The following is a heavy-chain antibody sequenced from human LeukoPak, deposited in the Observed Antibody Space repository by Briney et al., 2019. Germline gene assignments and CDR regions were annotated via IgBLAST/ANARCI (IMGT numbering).Heavy chain of an antibody. Sequence: ASVMVSCKASGYTISSYGISWVRQAPGQGLEWMIWISGYNGITSHAQKLEGRVTMTTDTSTTTAYMELRSLRSDDTSVYYCARGDYSGSYYYFDYWGQGTLVTVSS. CDR2: ISGYNGIT. V-gene: IGHV1-18*01. D-gene: IGHD1-26*01. J-gene: IGHJ4*02. CDR3: ARGDYSGSYYYFDY. CDR1: GYTISSYG.